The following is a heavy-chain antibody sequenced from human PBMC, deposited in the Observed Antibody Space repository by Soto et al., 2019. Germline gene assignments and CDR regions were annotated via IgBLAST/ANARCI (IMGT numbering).Heavy chain of an antibody. J-gene: IGHJ3*02. V-gene: IGHV4-59*08. CDR3: ARHLWVGTSWYLGAFDI. CDR1: GDSIGNYY. CDR2: IYYSGSA. D-gene: IGHD6-13*01. Sequence: PSETLSLTCTVSGDSIGNYYWSWIRQPPGKGLEWIGYIYYSGSANYNPSLKSRVTISVDTSKNQFSLKLNSVTAADTAVYYCARHLWVGTSWYLGAFDIWGQGTMVTVSS.